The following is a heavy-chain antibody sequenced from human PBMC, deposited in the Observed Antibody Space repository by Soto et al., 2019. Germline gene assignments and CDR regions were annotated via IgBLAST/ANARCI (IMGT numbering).Heavy chain of an antibody. D-gene: IGHD6-6*01. J-gene: IGHJ4*02. CDR2: INPNSGGT. CDR1: GYTFTGYY. Sequence: EASVKVSCKASGYTFTGYYMHWVRQAPGQGLEWMGWINPNSGGTNYAQKFQGLVTMTRDTSISTAYMELSRLRSDDTAVYYCAREASSIAAPVFDYWGQGTLVTVSS. CDR3: AREASSIAAPVFDY. V-gene: IGHV1-2*04.